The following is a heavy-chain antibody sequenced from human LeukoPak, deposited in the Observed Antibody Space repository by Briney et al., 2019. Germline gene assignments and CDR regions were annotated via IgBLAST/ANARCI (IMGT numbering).Heavy chain of an antibody. CDR3: ARDEGRGYSYGYDY. Sequence: SETLSLTCTVSGGSISSYYWSWIRQPPGKGLEWIGYIYYSGSTNYNPSLKSRVTISVDTSKNQLSLKLSSVTAADTAVYYCARDEGRGYSYGYDYWGQGTLVTVSS. J-gene: IGHJ4*02. CDR2: IYYSGST. V-gene: IGHV4-59*01. CDR1: GGSISSYY. D-gene: IGHD5-18*01.